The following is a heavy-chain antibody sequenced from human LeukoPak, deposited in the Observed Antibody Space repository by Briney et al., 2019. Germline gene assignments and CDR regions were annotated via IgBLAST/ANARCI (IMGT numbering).Heavy chain of an antibody. CDR2: ISGSGGST. D-gene: IGHD5-18*01. V-gene: IGHV3-23*01. CDR3: ARALSGYSFGYLD. CDR1: GFTFSSYA. Sequence: GGSLRLSCAASGFTFSSYAMSWVRQAPGKGLEWVSAISGSGGSTYYADSVKGRFTISRDNSKNTLYLQMSSLRAEDTAVYYCARALSGYSFGYLDWGQGTLVTVSS. J-gene: IGHJ4*02.